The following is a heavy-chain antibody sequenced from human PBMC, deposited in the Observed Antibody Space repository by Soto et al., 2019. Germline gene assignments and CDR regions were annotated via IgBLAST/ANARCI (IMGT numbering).Heavy chain of an antibody. CDR3: ARHVSLLGMDV. CDR2: IHPSDSYT. CDR1: GYSFTSYW. Sequence: GESLKISCKGSGYSFTSYWISWVRQMPGTGLEWMGRIHPSDSYTNYSPPFQGHVTISADRSISTAYLQWSSLKASDTAMYYCARHVSLLGMDVWGQGTKVTVSS. V-gene: IGHV5-10-1*01. D-gene: IGHD1-26*01. J-gene: IGHJ6*02.